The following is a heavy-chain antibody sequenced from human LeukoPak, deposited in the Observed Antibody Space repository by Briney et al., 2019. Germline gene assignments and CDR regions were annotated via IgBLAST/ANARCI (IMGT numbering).Heavy chain of an antibody. Sequence: PSETLSLTCTVSGGSISSYYWSWIRQPAGKGLEWIGRIYTSGSTNYNPSLKSRVTMSVDTSKNQFSLRLSSVTAADTAVYYCARVQYDTSGYFYPLDFWGQGTLVTVSS. CDR1: GGSISSYY. D-gene: IGHD3-22*01. CDR3: ARVQYDTSGYFYPLDF. V-gene: IGHV4-4*07. J-gene: IGHJ4*02. CDR2: IYTSGST.